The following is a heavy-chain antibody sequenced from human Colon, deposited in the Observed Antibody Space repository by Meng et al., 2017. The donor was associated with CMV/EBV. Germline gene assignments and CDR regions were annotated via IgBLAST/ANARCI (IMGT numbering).Heavy chain of an antibody. Sequence: GGSLRLSCVASGFSFDTYSMSWVRQAPGKGLEWVSVIYSGGSTYYADSVKGRFTISRDNSKNTLYLQMDSLRAEDTAVYYCARDARGYCSGGSCLYWGQGTLVTVSS. CDR1: GFSFDTYS. J-gene: IGHJ4*02. CDR2: IYSGGST. CDR3: ARDARGYCSGGSCLY. V-gene: IGHV3-66*02. D-gene: IGHD2-15*01.